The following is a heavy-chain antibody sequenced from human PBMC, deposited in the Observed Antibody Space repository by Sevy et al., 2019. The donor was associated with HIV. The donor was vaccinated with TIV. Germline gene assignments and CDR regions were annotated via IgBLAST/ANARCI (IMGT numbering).Heavy chain of an antibody. CDR3: ARDIPITMVRGADYYYYYYMDV. J-gene: IGHJ6*03. CDR2: IYTSGST. V-gene: IGHV4-4*07. CDR1: GGSISSYY. D-gene: IGHD3-10*01. Sequence: SETLSLTCTVSGGSISSYYWSWIRQPAGKGLEWIGRIYTSGSTNYNPSLKSRVTMSVDTSKNQFSLKLGSVTAADTAVYYCARDIPITMVRGADYYYYYYMDVWGKGTTVTVSS.